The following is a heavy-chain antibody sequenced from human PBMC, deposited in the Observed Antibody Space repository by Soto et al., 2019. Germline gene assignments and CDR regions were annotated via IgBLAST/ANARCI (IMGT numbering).Heavy chain of an antibody. CDR3: ARESSSSCHDY. CDR2: ISAYNGNT. Sequence: QVQLVQSGAEVKKPGASVKVSCKASGYTFTSYGISWVRQAPGQGLEWMGWISAYNGNTNYAQKLQGIVTMTTDTSTSTANMELRSLRSDDTVVYYCARESSSSCHDYWGQGTLVTVSS. J-gene: IGHJ4*02. CDR1: GYTFTSYG. D-gene: IGHD6-13*01. V-gene: IGHV1-18*01.